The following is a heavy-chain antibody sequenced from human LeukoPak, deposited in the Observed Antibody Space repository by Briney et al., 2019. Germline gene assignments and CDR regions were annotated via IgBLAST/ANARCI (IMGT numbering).Heavy chain of an antibody. V-gene: IGHV1-2*04. CDR3: ARGQYYYDSSGYYYLSYAFDI. CDR1: GYTFTGYY. D-gene: IGHD3-22*01. Sequence: ASVKVSCKASGYTFTGYYMHWVRQAPGQGLEWMGWINPNSGGTNYAQKFQGWVTMTRDTSISTAYMELSRLRSDDTAVYYCARGQYYYDSSGYYYLSYAFDIWGLGTMVTVSS. CDR2: INPNSGGT. J-gene: IGHJ3*02.